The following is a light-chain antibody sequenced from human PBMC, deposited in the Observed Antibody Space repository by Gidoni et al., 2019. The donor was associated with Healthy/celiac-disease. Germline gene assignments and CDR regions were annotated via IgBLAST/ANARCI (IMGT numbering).Light chain of an antibody. V-gene: IGKV1-39*01. CDR3: QQSYSTPLFT. J-gene: IGKJ3*01. Sequence: DIQMTQSPSSLSASVGDRVTITCKASQSISSYLNWYQQKPGEAPKLLIYAASSLQSGVPSRFSGSGSWTDFTLTISSLQPEDFATYYCQQSYSTPLFTFGPGTKVDIK. CDR2: AAS. CDR1: QSISSY.